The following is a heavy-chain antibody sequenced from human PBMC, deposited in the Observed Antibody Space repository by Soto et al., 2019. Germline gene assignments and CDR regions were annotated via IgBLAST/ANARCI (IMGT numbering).Heavy chain of an antibody. Sequence: EVQLVESGGGLVQPGGSLRLSCTASGFTFSSYWMNWVRQAPGKGLEGVGSIKEDGSEKFYVDSVKGRLTISRDNAKNSLYLDMNSLRVEDTAIYFCARDFGGPWGQGTLVTVSS. V-gene: IGHV3-7*05. J-gene: IGHJ5*02. CDR1: GFTFSSYW. CDR3: ARDFGGP. D-gene: IGHD1-26*01. CDR2: IKEDGSEK.